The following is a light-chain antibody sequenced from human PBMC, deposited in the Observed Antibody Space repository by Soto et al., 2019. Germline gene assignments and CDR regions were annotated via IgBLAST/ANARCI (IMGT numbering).Light chain of an antibody. Sequence: QSALTQPASVSGSPGQSITISCTGTSSDVGGYNYVSWYQQHPGKAPKLMIYDVINRPSGVSHRFSGSKSGNSASLTISGRQAEDEADYYCSSYTSSSTYVVFGGGTKLTV. J-gene: IGLJ2*01. CDR2: DVI. CDR3: SSYTSSSTYVV. V-gene: IGLV2-14*03. CDR1: SSDVGGYNY.